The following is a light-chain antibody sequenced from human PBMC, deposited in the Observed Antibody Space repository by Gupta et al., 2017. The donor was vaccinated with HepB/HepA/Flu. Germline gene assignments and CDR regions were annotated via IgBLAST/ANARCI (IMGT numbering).Light chain of an antibody. CDR3: SSYAGSNNLV. CDR2: EVS. CDR1: SSDVGGYNY. V-gene: IGLV2-8*01. J-gene: IGLJ2*01. Sequence: QSALTQPHSASGSPGQSVTIFCTGTSSDVGGYNYVSWYQQHPGKAPKLMIYEVSKRPSGVPDRFSGSKSGNTASLTVSGLQAEDEADYYCSSYAGSNNLVFGGGTKLTVL.